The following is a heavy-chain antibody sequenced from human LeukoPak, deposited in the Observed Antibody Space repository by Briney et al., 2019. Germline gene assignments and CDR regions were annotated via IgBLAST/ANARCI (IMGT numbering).Heavy chain of an antibody. CDR1: GFTFSNYA. CDR3: AKESCSSRCNFDY. V-gene: IGHV3-23*01. D-gene: IGHD2-2*01. J-gene: IGHJ4*02. Sequence: PGGSLRLSCAASGFTFSNYAMSWVRQAPGKGLEWVSAITTDGAYTYYADSVKGRFTISRDNSKNTLYLQMSSLRAEDTAIYYCAKESCSSRCNFDYWGQGTLVTVSS. CDR2: ITTDGAYT.